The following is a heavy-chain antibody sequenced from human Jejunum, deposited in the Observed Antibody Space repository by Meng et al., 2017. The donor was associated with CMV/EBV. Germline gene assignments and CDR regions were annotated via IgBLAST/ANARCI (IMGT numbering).Heavy chain of an antibody. V-gene: IGHV6-1*01. Sequence: GDSVSSTSVAWNWIRQSPSRGLEWLGRTYYRSKWNNDYAVSVKSRITISPDTSKNQFSLQLSSVTPEDTAVYYCARDPRWSSPRMMDCWGQGTLVTVSS. D-gene: IGHD2-15*01. J-gene: IGHJ4*02. CDR3: ARDPRWSSPRMMDC. CDR1: GDSVSSTSVA. CDR2: TYYRSKWNN.